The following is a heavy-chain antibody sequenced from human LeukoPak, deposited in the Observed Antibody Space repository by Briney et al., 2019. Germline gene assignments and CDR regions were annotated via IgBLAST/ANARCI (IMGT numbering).Heavy chain of an antibody. CDR1: GYTFTSYG. Sequence: ASVKVSCKASGYTFTSYGISWVRQAPGQGLEWMGIINPSGGSTSYAQKFQGRVTMTRDTSTSTVYMELSSLRSEDTAVYYCARDIGIRDYWGQGTLVTVSS. D-gene: IGHD1-14*01. V-gene: IGHV1-46*01. CDR3: ARDIGIRDY. J-gene: IGHJ4*02. CDR2: INPSGGST.